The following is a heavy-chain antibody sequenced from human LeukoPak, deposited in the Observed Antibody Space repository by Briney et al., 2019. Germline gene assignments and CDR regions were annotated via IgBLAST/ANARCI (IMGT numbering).Heavy chain of an antibody. CDR2: IWYDGSNK. J-gene: IGHJ5*02. CDR3: ARDLSAVAVAGTRFDP. CDR1: GFNFSTYG. D-gene: IGHD6-19*01. V-gene: IGHV3-33*08. Sequence: GGSLTLSCAASGFNFSTYGMHWVRQAPGKGLEWVAVIWYDGSNKYYADSVKGRFTISRDNSKNTLYLQMNSLRAEDTAVYYCARDLSAVAVAGTRFDPWGQG.